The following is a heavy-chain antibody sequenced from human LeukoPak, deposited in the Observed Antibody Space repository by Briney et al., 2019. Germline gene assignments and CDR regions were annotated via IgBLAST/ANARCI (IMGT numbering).Heavy chain of an antibody. CDR3: ARRYSSGSSPMYYFDY. CDR2: IYYSGST. J-gene: IGHJ4*02. V-gene: IGHV4-39*01. Sequence: TPSETLSLTCTVSGGSISSYYWGWIRQPPGKGLEWIGSIYYSGSTYYNPSLKSRVTISVDTSKNQFSLKLSSVTAADTAVYYCARRYSSGSSPMYYFDYWGQGTLVTVSS. D-gene: IGHD3-22*01. CDR1: GGSISSYY.